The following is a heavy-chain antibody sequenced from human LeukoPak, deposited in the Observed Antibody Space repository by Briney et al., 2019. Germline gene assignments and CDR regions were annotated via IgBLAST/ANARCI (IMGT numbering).Heavy chain of an antibody. CDR1: GFTFSSFA. CDR3: ARGKFWGALDV. V-gene: IGHV3-23*01. J-gene: IGHJ3*01. Sequence: PGGSLSLSCAASGFTFSSFAMTWVRQAPGKGLEWVSSISGSSGTTYYADSVKGRFTTSRDNSKDTLYLQMNSLRAEETAKYYCARGKFWGALDVWGQGTVVTVSS. CDR2: ISGSSGTT. D-gene: IGHD3-16*01.